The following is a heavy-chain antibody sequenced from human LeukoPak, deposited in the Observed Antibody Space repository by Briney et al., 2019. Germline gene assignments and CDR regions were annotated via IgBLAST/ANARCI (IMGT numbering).Heavy chain of an antibody. D-gene: IGHD3-10*01. CDR3: ARQLYSSGSYYAPMDV. V-gene: IGHV4-39*01. CDR2: IHYSGST. CDR1: GGSISSSIYF. J-gene: IGHJ6*03. Sequence: PSETLSLTCTVSGGSISSSIYFWGWIRQPPGKGLEWIGSIHYSGSTYHDPSLKSRVTVSLDTSKKQFSLKLSSVTATDTAVYYCARQLYSSGSYYAPMDVWGKGTTVTISS.